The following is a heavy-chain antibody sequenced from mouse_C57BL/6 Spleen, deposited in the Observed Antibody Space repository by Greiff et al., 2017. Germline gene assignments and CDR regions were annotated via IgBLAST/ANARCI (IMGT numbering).Heavy chain of an antibody. D-gene: IGHD2-2*01. CDR2: ISYDGST. J-gene: IGHJ4*01. V-gene: IGHV3-6*01. CDR3: AKKGYYCALDD. Sequence: EVQLVESGPGLVKPSQSLSLSCSATGYSFTSCYYWYLIRKFPGNQLEGMGYISYDGSTNYNPSLKNRISITRDPSTNQFFLKLKSVTTDDTATYDCAKKGYYCALDDWGQGTSVTVSS. CDR1: GYSFTSCYY.